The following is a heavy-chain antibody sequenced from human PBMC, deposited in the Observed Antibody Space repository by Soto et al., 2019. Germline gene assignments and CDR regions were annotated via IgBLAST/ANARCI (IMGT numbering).Heavy chain of an antibody. CDR2: IDPSDSYT. D-gene: IGHD1-26*01. CDR3: ASAHVSIVGVPALFDY. Sequence: PGESLKISCQGSGYSFTSYWISWVRQMPGKGLEWMGRIDPSDSYTNYSPSFQGHVTISADKSISTAYLQWSSLKASDTAMYYCASAHVSIVGVPALFDYWGQGTLVTVSS. J-gene: IGHJ4*02. V-gene: IGHV5-10-1*01. CDR1: GYSFTSYW.